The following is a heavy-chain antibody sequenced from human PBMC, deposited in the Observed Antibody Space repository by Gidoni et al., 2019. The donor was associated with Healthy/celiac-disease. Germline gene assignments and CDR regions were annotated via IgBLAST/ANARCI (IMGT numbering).Heavy chain of an antibody. Sequence: QLQLQESGPGLVKPSETLSLTCTVSGGSISSSSYYWGWIRQPPGKGLEWIGSIYYSGSTYYNPTLKSRVTISVDTSKNQFSLKLSSVTAADTAVYYCARQEWMVDPSYYYGMDVWGQGTTVTVSS. D-gene: IGHD6-19*01. V-gene: IGHV4-39*01. CDR3: ARQEWMVDPSYYYGMDV. J-gene: IGHJ6*02. CDR2: IYYSGST. CDR1: GGSISSSSYY.